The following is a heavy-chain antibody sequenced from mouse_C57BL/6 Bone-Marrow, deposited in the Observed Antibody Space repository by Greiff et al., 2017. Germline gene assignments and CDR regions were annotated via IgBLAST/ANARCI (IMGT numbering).Heavy chain of an antibody. D-gene: IGHD1-1*01. CDR2: IYPRSGNT. V-gene: IGHV1-81*01. J-gene: IGHJ1*03. CDR3: ASWAFYYYGSSYVRYFDV. CDR1: GYTFTSYG. Sequence: VQLQQSGAELARPGASVKLSCKASGYTFTSYGISWVKQRTGQGLEWIGEIYPRSGNTYYNEKFKGKATLTADKSSSKAYMELRGLTSEDSAVYFCASWAFYYYGSSYVRYFDVWGTGTTVTVSS.